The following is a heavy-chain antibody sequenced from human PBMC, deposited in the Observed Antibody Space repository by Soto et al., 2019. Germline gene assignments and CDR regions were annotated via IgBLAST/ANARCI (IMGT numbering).Heavy chain of an antibody. CDR1: GFTFSSYA. D-gene: IGHD3-10*01. CDR3: AKKRSGSSGSCPY. V-gene: IGHV3-23*01. Sequence: EVQLLESGGGLVQPGGSLRLSCAASGFTFSSYAMSWVRQAPGKGLEWVSAISGSGGSTYYADSVKGRFTISRDNSKNTLYLKMNSLRAEDTAVYYCAKKRSGSSGSCPYWGQGTLVTVSS. CDR2: ISGSGGST. J-gene: IGHJ4*02.